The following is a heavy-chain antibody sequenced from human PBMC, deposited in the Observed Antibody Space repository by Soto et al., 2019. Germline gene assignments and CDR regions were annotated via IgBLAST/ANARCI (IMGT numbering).Heavy chain of an antibody. CDR3: ARDGTGIAAAGWFDP. CDR2: IYYSGST. V-gene: IGHV4-59*01. CDR1: GGSISSYY. Sequence: SETLSLTCTVSGGSISSYYWSWIRQPPGKGLEWIGYIYYSGSTNYNPSLKSRVTISVDTSKNQFSLKLSSVTAADTAVYYCARDGTGIAAAGWFDPWGQGTLVTVSS. D-gene: IGHD6-13*01. J-gene: IGHJ5*02.